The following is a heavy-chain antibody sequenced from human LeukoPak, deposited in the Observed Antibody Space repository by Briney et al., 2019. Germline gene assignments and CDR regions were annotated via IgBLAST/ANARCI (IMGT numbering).Heavy chain of an antibody. D-gene: IGHD3-22*01. V-gene: IGHV4-61*02. CDR2: MYTSGST. J-gene: IGHJ5*02. CDR3: ARDDSSGPAGYNWFDP. CDR1: GGSISSGSYY. Sequence: SQTLSLTCTVSGGSISSGSYYWSWIRQPAGKGLEWIVRMYTSGSTNYNPSLKSRVTISVDTSKNQFSLKLSSVTAADTAVYYCARDDSSGPAGYNWFDPWGQGTLVTVSS.